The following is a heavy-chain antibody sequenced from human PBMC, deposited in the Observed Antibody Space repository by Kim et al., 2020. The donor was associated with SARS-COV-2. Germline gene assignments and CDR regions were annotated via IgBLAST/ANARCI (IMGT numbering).Heavy chain of an antibody. Sequence: AESVKCRFTISRGNAKNTLYLQMNSLGAEDTAVYYCARGFSGSGGSGGYWGQGTLVTFSS. CDR3: ARGFSGSGGSGGY. J-gene: IGHJ4*02. V-gene: IGHV3-74*01. D-gene: IGHD2-15*01.